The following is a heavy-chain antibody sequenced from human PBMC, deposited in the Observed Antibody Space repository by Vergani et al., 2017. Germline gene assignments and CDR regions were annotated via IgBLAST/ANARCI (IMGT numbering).Heavy chain of an antibody. CDR1: GYTFTSYD. D-gene: IGHD6-19*01. CDR2: MNPNSGNT. J-gene: IGHJ4*02. Sequence: QVQLVQSGAEVKKPGASVKVSCKASGYTFTSYDINWVRQATGQGLEWMGWMNPNSGNTGYAQKFQGRVTMTRNTSISTAYMELRSLRSDDTAVYYCARARAGRQWLAASGFDSWGQGTLVTVSS. V-gene: IGHV1-8*01. CDR3: ARARAGRQWLAASGFDS.